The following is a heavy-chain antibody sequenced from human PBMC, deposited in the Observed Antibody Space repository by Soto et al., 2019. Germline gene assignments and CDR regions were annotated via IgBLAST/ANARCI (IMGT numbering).Heavy chain of an antibody. CDR2: ISRSGNST. CDR3: AKDAKILDWLPTSYYFDF. Sequence: SGGGLAQPGRSLRLSCAVSGLSFSSYAMTWVRQSPGKGLEWVSSISRSGNSTYSADSVRGRFTISRDNSKNTLYLQMNSLRAEDTAVYYCAKDAKILDWLPTSYYFDFWGQGTLVTVSS. J-gene: IGHJ4*02. V-gene: IGHV3-23*01. D-gene: IGHD3-9*01. CDR1: GLSFSSYA.